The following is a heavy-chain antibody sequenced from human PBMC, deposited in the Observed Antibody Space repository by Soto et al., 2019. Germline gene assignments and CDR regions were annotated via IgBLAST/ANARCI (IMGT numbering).Heavy chain of an antibody. CDR2: INPDGGQK. J-gene: IGHJ3*02. V-gene: IGHV3-7*04. Sequence: GGSLRLSCAGSGFAFSSYWMSWVRQAPGNGLEWVANINPDGGQKWYVDSVKGRFTISRDNAKNSLYLQMNSLRVDDTAVYYCARGDYYDTSGPFLDVFDIWGHGTMVTVSS. CDR3: ARGDYYDTSGPFLDVFDI. D-gene: IGHD3-22*01. CDR1: GFAFSSYW.